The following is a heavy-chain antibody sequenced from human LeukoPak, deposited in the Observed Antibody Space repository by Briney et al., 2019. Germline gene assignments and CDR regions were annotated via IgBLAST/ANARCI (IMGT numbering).Heavy chain of an antibody. V-gene: IGHV3-23*01. D-gene: IGHD2-8*02. CDR2: ISGNGGST. CDR3: ATYRQVLLPFES. Sequence: GGSLRLSCAASGFTFTYYGMSWVRQAPGKGLEWVSTISGNGGSTYYADSVKGRFTISRDNSKSTLSLQMNSLRAEDTAIYYCATYRQVLLPFESWGQGTLVTVSS. CDR1: GFTFTYYG. J-gene: IGHJ4*02.